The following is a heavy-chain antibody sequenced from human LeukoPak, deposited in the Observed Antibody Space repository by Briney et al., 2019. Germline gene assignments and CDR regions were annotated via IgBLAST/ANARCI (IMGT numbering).Heavy chain of an antibody. CDR3: ARVVRAGYSSSWYGIDY. CDR1: GGSISSSSYY. Sequence: SETLSLTCTVSGGSISSSSYYWGWIRQPPGKGLEWIGSIYYSGSTYYNPSLKSRVTISVDTSKNQFSLKLSSVTAADTAVYCCARVVRAGYSSSWYGIDYWGQGTLVTVSS. V-gene: IGHV4-39*07. D-gene: IGHD6-13*01. CDR2: IYYSGST. J-gene: IGHJ4*02.